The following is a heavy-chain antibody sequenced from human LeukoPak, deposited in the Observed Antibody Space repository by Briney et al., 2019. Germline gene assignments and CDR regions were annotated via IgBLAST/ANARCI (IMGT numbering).Heavy chain of an antibody. Sequence: GGSLRLSCAASGFTFSSYGMHWVRQAPGRGLEWVAVISYDGSNKYYADSVKGRFTISRDSSKNTLYLQMNSLRAEDTAVYYCAKDIRYSSSSVDYFDYWGQGTLVTVSS. D-gene: IGHD6-6*01. CDR1: GFTFSSYG. CDR2: ISYDGSNK. V-gene: IGHV3-30*18. J-gene: IGHJ4*02. CDR3: AKDIRYSSSSVDYFDY.